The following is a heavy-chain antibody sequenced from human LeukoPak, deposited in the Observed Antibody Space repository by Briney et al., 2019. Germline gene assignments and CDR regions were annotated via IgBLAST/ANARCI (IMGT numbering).Heavy chain of an antibody. CDR1: GFAFSSYD. CDR2: ISYDGSDK. J-gene: IGHJ4*02. V-gene: IGHV3-30*03. CDR3: ARDLEMASFDY. D-gene: IGHD5-24*01. Sequence: PGGSLRLSCAASGFAFSSYDMHWVRQAPGKGLEWVAVISYDGSDKYYVDSVKGRFTISRDNSKNTLYLQMNSLKAEDAAVYYCARDLEMASFDYWGQGTLVTVSS.